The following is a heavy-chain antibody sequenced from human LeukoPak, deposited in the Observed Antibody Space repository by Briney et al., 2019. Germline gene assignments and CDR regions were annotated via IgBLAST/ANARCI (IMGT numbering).Heavy chain of an antibody. J-gene: IGHJ4*02. CDR1: GGSISSGSYY. D-gene: IGHD3-10*01. CDR2: IYTSGST. Sequence: SQTLSLTFTVSGGSISSGSYYWSWIRQPAGKGLEWIGRIYTSGSTNYNPSLKSRVTISVDTSKNQFSLKLSSVTAADTAVYYCARSHYGSGSYYSVGDYWGQGTLVTVSS. V-gene: IGHV4-61*02. CDR3: ARSHYGSGSYYSVGDY.